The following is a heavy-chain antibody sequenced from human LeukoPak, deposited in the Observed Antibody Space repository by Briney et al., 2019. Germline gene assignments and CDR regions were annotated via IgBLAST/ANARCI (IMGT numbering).Heavy chain of an antibody. CDR1: GFTVSSNS. J-gene: IGHJ3*02. D-gene: IGHD3-16*01. CDR3: ARVGDFSVAAFDI. CDR2: ISRNGGST. V-gene: IGHV3-64*01. Sequence: GGSLRLSCTVSGFTVSSNSMSWVRQAPGKGLEFVSAISRNGGSTYYAKSVKGRFTISRDTSKNTLYLQMGSLRTEDMAVYYCARVGDFSVAAFDIWGQGTMVTVSS.